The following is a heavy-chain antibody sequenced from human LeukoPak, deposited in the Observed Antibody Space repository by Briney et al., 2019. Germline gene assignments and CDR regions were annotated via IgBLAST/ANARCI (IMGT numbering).Heavy chain of an antibody. V-gene: IGHV4-39*01. CDR3: ARSQAYGIFDY. D-gene: IGHD4-17*01. CDR2: IYYSGST. J-gene: IGHJ4*02. Sequence: SETLSPTCTVSGGSISSSSYYWGWIRQPPGKGLEWIGSIYYSGSTYYNPSLKSRVSISVDTSKNQFSLKLSSVTAADTAVYYCARSQAYGIFDYWGQGTLVTVSS. CDR1: GGSISSSSYY.